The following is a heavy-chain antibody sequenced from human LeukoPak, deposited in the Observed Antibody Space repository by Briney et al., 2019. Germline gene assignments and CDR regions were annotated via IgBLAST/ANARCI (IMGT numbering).Heavy chain of an antibody. CDR3: ARDFTDPVGATRVYYFDH. V-gene: IGHV3-66*02. J-gene: IGHJ4*02. D-gene: IGHD1-26*01. CDR1: GFTVSSNY. Sequence: GGSLRLSCAASGFTVSSNYMSWVRQAPGKGLEWVSVIDSGGSTYYADSVKGRFTISRDYSKNTLYLQMNSLRAEDTAVYYCARDFTDPVGATRVYYFDHWGQGTLVTVSS. CDR2: IDSGGST.